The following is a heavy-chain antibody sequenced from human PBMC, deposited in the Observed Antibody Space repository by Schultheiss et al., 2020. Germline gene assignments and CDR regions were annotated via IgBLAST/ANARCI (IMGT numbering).Heavy chain of an antibody. Sequence: SETLSLTCTVSGGSISNYYWSWIRQPAGKGLEWIGYIYYSGSTYYNPSLKSRVTISVDTSKNQFSLKLSSVTAADTAVYYCARPAYYGDYYYGMDVWGQGTTVTVSS. CDR3: ARPAYYGDYYYGMDV. V-gene: IGHV4-59*08. CDR1: GGSISNYY. D-gene: IGHD4-17*01. CDR2: IYYSGST. J-gene: IGHJ6*02.